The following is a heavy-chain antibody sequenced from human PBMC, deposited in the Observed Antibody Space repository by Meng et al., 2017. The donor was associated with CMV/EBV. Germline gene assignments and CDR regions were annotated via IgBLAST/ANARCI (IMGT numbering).Heavy chain of an antibody. Sequence: QVQSVQSGAEVKKPGSSVKASCQVSGGTFSSYAISWVRQAPGQGLEWMGGIIPIFGAANYAQKFQGRVTITADESTSTAYMELSSLRSEDTAVYYCARMPRDGYNYIDYWGQGTLVTVSS. CDR1: GGTFSSYA. CDR3: ARMPRDGYNYIDY. D-gene: IGHD5-24*01. J-gene: IGHJ4*02. V-gene: IGHV1-69*12. CDR2: IIPIFGAA.